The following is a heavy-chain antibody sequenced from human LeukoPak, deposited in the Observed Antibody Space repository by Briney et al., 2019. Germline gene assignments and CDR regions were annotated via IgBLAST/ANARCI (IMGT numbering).Heavy chain of an antibody. CDR1: GYTFTSYD. V-gene: IGHV1-8*01. CDR2: MNPNSGNT. CDR3: ATDGHNWNFGAFDI. D-gene: IGHD1-7*01. Sequence: GASVKVSCKASGYTFTSYDINWVRQATGQGLEWMGWMNPNSGNTGYAQKFQGRVTMTEDTSTDTAYMELSSLRSEDTAVYYCATDGHNWNFGAFDIWGQGTMVTVSS. J-gene: IGHJ3*02.